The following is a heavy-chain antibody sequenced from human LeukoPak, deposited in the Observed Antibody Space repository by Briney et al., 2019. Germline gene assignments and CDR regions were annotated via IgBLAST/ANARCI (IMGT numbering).Heavy chain of an antibody. CDR3: ARDERLLSFLK. J-gene: IGHJ4*02. D-gene: IGHD3-3*01. CDR2: ISGSGGST. V-gene: IGHV3-23*01. Sequence: GGSLRLSCAASGFTFSNYAMSWVRQAPGKGLEWVSAISGSGGSTYYADSVKGRFTISRDNSKNTLYLQMNSLRAEDTAIYYCARDERLLSFLKWGQGTLVTVSS. CDR1: GFTFSNYA.